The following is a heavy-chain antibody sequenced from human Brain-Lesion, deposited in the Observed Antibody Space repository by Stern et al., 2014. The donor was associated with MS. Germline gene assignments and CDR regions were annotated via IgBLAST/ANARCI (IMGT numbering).Heavy chain of an antibody. CDR3: ARDKEDTNMAFRYFDN. Sequence: QVQLVESGPGLVKPSQTLSLTCTVSGGSVGSGSYDWSWIRQPAGKGLGWIGRIYTTGGTYYNPSLKSRVSLSIQPYKNHFFLKLTSVTAADTAVYYCARDKEDTNMAFRYFDNWGQGTLVTVSS. D-gene: IGHD5-18*01. CDR2: IYTTGGT. CDR1: GGSVGSGSYD. J-gene: IGHJ4*02. V-gene: IGHV4-61*02.